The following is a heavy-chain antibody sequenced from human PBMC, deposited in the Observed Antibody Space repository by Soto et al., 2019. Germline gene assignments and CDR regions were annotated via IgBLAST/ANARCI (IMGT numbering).Heavy chain of an antibody. Sequence: KVSCKASGYTFTIYYMHWVRQAPGQGLDCMGIINPGGGSTSYAQKFQGRVTMTRDTSTSTVYMELSSLRSEDTAVYYCAENRLWSGYQHYGMEFWGQGTTVTVSS. V-gene: IGHV1-46*01. J-gene: IGHJ6*01. CDR3: AENRLWSGYQHYGMEF. CDR1: GYTFTIYY. D-gene: IGHD3-3*01. CDR2: INPGGGST.